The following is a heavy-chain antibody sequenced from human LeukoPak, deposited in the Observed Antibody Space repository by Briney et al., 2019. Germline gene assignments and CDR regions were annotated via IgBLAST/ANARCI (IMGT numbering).Heavy chain of an antibody. J-gene: IGHJ4*02. CDR1: GFTFSSYA. D-gene: IGHD4-17*01. CDR2: ISGSGGST. Sequence: GGSLRLSCAASGFTFSSYAMSWVRQAPGKGLEWVSAISGSGGSTYYADSVKGRFTISRDNPKNTLYLQMNSLRAEDTAVYYCARAPSTVTTGSYWGQGTLVTVSS. V-gene: IGHV3-23*01. CDR3: ARAPSTVTTGSY.